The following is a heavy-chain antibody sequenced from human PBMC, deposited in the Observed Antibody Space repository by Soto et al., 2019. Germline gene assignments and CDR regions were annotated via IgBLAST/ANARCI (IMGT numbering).Heavy chain of an antibody. CDR3: ARDRGGSGWKTKTFDY. CDR2: IIPIFGTA. V-gene: IGHV1-69*06. D-gene: IGHD6-19*01. Sequence: QVQLVQSGAEVKKPGSSVNVSCKASGGTFSSYAISWVRQAPGQGLEWMGGIIPIFGTANYAQKFQGRVTITADKSTSTAYMELSSLRSEDTAVYYCARDRGGSGWKTKTFDYWGQGTLVTVSS. CDR1: GGTFSSYA. J-gene: IGHJ4*02.